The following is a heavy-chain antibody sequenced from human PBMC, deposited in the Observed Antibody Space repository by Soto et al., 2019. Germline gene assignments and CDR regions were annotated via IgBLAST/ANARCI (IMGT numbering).Heavy chain of an antibody. CDR3: ARLHCARPKCVPLDP. CDR2: IYYSGTS. D-gene: IGHD6-6*01. Sequence: QLQLQESGPGLVKPSETLSLTCTVSGGSISDDTYYWGWIRQPPGKGLEWIGSIYYSGTSSYNPSLKSRATMSVDTSKNQVSLRLSSVTAADTAVYYCARLHCARPKCVPLDPGGQGTLVIVSS. J-gene: IGHJ5*02. CDR1: GGSISDDTYY. V-gene: IGHV4-39*01.